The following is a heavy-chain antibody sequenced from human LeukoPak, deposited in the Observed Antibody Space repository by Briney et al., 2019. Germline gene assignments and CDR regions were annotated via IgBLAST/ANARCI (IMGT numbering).Heavy chain of an antibody. CDR3: ARQGSGWYYFDY. CDR1: GGSISSHY. Sequence: SETLSLTCTVSGGSISSHYWSWIRQPPGKGLEWIGYIYYSGSTNYNPSLNSRATMSVDTSKHQFSLKLSFVTAADTAVYYCARQGSGWYYFDYWGQGTVVTVSS. D-gene: IGHD6-19*01. J-gene: IGHJ4*02. V-gene: IGHV4-59*08. CDR2: IYYSGST.